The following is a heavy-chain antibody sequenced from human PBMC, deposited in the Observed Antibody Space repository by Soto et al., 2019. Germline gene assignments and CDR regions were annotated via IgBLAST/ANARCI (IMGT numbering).Heavy chain of an antibody. CDR1: GFTFSSYA. D-gene: IGHD6-13*01. CDR2: ISYDGSNK. V-gene: IGHV3-30-3*01. J-gene: IGHJ4*02. CDR3: AREYSSSWYFDY. Sequence: GGSLRLSCAASGFTFSSYAMHWVRQAPGKGLEWVAVISYDGSNKYYADSVKGRFTISRDNSKNTLYLQMNSLRAEDTAVYYCAREYSSSWYFDYWGQGTLVTVSS.